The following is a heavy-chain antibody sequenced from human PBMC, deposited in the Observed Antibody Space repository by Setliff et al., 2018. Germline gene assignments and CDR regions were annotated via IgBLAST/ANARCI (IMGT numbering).Heavy chain of an antibody. CDR3: ARHRTIPETTTNYYYHMDV. CDR1: GGSMTYYY. Sequence: SETLSLTCTVSGGSMTYYYWSWVRQPPGKGLEGIGNIFHGESISYNPSLKSRVTISVDTSKNQVSLKVRSVTAADTAVYFCARHRTIPETTTNYYYHMDVWGKGTTVTVSS. J-gene: IGHJ6*04. D-gene: IGHD1-26*01. CDR2: IFHGESI. V-gene: IGHV4-59*08.